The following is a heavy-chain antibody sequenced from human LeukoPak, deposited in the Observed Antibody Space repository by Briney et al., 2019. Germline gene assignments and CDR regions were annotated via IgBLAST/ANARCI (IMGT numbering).Heavy chain of an antibody. CDR1: GGSISSSSYY. J-gene: IGHJ4*02. Sequence: SETPSLTCTVSGGSISSSSYYWGWIRQPPGKGLEWIGSIYYSGSTYYNPSLKSRVTISVDTSKNQFSLKLSSVTAADTAVYYCARDKIMMDYWGQGTLVTVSS. CDR3: ARDKIMMDY. D-gene: IGHD3-16*01. CDR2: IYYSGST. V-gene: IGHV4-39*07.